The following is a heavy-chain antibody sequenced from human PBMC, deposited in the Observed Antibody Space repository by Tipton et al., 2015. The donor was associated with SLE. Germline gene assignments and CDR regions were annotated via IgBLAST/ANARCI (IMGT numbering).Heavy chain of an antibody. D-gene: IGHD3-3*01. J-gene: IGHJ4*02. CDR1: GFPFSDYF. CDR3: ARVRITIYGVVTNFDF. V-gene: IGHV3-11*01. Sequence: SLRLSCAASGFPFSDYFMSWIRQAPGKGLEWVSYINGRSNYMYYGDSVKGRFSISRDNAKNSLFLQMNNLRAEDTAIYYCARVRITIYGVVTNFDFWGQGTPVTVSS. CDR2: INGRSNYM.